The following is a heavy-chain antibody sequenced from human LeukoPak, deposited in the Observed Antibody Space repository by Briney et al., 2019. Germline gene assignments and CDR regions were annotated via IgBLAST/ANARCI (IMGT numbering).Heavy chain of an antibody. CDR2: IYYSGST. Sequence: SETLSLTCTVSGGSISSSSYYWDWIRQPPGKRLEWIGSIYYSGSTYYNPSLKSRVTISVDTSKNQFSLKLSSVTAADTAVYYCARRINNYYDSTFDPWGQGALVTVSS. CDR1: GGSISSSSYY. V-gene: IGHV4-39*01. D-gene: IGHD3-22*01. J-gene: IGHJ5*02. CDR3: ARRINNYYDSTFDP.